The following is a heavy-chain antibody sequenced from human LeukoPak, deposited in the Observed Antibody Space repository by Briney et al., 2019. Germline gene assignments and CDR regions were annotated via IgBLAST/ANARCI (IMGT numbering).Heavy chain of an antibody. D-gene: IGHD1-20*01. V-gene: IGHV4-4*07. Sequence: SETLSLTCTVSGGSLSDFYWSWIRQPAGKGLEWIGRISASGTTDYNLSLKRRLTMSVDTSKNQVSLRLSSVTAADTAMYYCTKGSSYNWNLFDHWGQGALVTVSS. J-gene: IGHJ4*02. CDR2: ISASGTT. CDR3: TKGSSYNWNLFDH. CDR1: GGSLSDFY.